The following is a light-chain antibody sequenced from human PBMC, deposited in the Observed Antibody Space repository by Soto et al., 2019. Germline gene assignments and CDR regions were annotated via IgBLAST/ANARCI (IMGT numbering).Light chain of an antibody. J-gene: IGKJ4*01. CDR1: QSLLHSNGYNY. CDR3: MQALQTPRGLT. V-gene: IGKV2-28*01. Sequence: DIVMTQSPLSLPVTPGEPASISCRSSQSLLHSNGYNYLDWYLQKPGQSPQLLIYLGSNRASGVPDRFSGSGSGTDFTLKISRVEAEDVGVYYCMQALQTPRGLTFCGGTKVEIK. CDR2: LGS.